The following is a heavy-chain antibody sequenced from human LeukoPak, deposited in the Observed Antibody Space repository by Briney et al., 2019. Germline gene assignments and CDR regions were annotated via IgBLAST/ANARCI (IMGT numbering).Heavy chain of an antibody. CDR2: IYYSGST. D-gene: IGHD2-2*02. Sequence: SETLSLTCTVSGGSISSSSYYWGWIRQPPGQGLEWIGSIYYSGSTYYNPSLKSRVTISVDTSKNQFSLKLSSVTAADTAVYYCASPIVVVPAAIFHFDYWGQGTLVTVSS. CDR1: GGSISSSSYY. CDR3: ASPIVVVPAAIFHFDY. J-gene: IGHJ4*02. V-gene: IGHV4-39*01.